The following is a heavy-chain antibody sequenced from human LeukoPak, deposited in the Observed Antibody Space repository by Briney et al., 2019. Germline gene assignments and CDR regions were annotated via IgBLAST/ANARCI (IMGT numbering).Heavy chain of an antibody. D-gene: IGHD5-12*01. CDR2: ISTTGGST. V-gene: IGHV3-64*02. J-gene: IGHJ4*02. Sequence: GGSLRLSCAASGFTFYSYAMHWVRQAPGKGLEYVSAISTTGGSTYYADSVKGRFIISRDISKNTLYLQMNSLRAEDTAVYYCARSAGIVATIVLGHWGQGTLVTVSS. CDR3: ARSAGIVATIVLGH. CDR1: GFTFYSYA.